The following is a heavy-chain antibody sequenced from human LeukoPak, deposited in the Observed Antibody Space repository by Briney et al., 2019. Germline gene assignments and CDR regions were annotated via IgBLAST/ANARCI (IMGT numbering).Heavy chain of an antibody. CDR2: IYPGDSDT. V-gene: IGHV5-51*01. Sequence: GESLKISCETSGYSFPIYWIAWVRQMPGKGLEWMGIIYPGDSDTRYSPSFQGQVTISADKSISTAYLQWSSLKASDTAMYYCARLGIATAGMKVWFDPWGQGTLVTVSS. CDR3: ARLGIATAGMKVWFDP. D-gene: IGHD6-13*01. J-gene: IGHJ5*02. CDR1: GYSFPIYW.